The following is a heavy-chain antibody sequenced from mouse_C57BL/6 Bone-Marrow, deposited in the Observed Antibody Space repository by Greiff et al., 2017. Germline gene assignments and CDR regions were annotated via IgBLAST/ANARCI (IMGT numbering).Heavy chain of an antibody. J-gene: IGHJ2*01. Sequence: QVHVKQSGAELARPGASVKMSCKASGYTFTSYTMHWVKQRPGQGLEWIGYINPSSGYTKYNQKFKDKATLTADKSSSTAYMQLSSLTSEDSAVYYCARARDYGSSYVGVFFDDWGQGTTLTVSS. V-gene: IGHV1-4*01. D-gene: IGHD1-1*01. CDR1: GYTFTSYT. CDR2: INPSSGYT. CDR3: ARARDYGSSYVGVFFDD.